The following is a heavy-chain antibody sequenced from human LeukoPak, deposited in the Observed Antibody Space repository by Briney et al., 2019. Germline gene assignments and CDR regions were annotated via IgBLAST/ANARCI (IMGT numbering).Heavy chain of an antibody. J-gene: IGHJ3*02. CDR2: ISYDGSNK. Sequence: PGGSLRLSCAASGFTFSSYAMHWVRQAPGKGLEWVAVISYDGSNKYYADSVKGRFTISRDNSKNTLYLQMNSLRAEDTAVYYCARDGSYDSSGYWDAFDIWGQGTMVTVSS. CDR1: GFTFSSYA. D-gene: IGHD3-22*01. CDR3: ARDGSYDSSGYWDAFDI. V-gene: IGHV3-30-3*01.